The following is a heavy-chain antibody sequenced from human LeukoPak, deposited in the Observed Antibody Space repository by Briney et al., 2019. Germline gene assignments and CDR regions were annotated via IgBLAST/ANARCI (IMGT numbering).Heavy chain of an antibody. CDR3: ARETDYYDSGGYYLQWFDP. CDR2: IYYSGST. V-gene: IGHV4-39*07. CDR1: GGSISSSSYY. Sequence: SETLSLTCTVSGGSISSSSYYWGWIRQPPGKGLEWIGSIYYSGSTYYNPSLKSRVTISLDTSRNQFSLKLSSVTAADTAVYYCARETDYYDSGGYYLQWFDPWGQGTLVTVSS. D-gene: IGHD3-22*01. J-gene: IGHJ5*02.